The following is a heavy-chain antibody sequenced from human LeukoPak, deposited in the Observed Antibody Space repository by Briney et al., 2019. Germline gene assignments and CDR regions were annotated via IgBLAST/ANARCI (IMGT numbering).Heavy chain of an antibody. CDR2: IYIGGST. D-gene: IGHD3-10*01. J-gene: IGHJ4*02. Sequence: GGSLRLSCAASGFTVSSNYMSWVRQAPGKGLEWVSVIYIGGSTYYADSVKGRFTISRDNSKNTLYLQMNSLRAEDTAVYYCAKDLRITMVRGVIPGHHGGQGTLVTVSS. CDR1: GFTVSSNY. CDR3: AKDLRITMVRGVIPGHH. V-gene: IGHV3-53*01.